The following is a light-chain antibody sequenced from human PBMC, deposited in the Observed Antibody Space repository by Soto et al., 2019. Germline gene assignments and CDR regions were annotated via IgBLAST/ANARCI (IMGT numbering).Light chain of an antibody. CDR1: QSVSSSY. J-gene: IGKJ3*01. CDR3: QQYGSSPLT. Sequence: IVCTSYPRTRSFSARERSIGGVGASQSVSSSYLAWYQQKPGQAPRLLIYGASSRATGIPDRFSGSGSGTDFTLTISTLEPEDFAVYYCQQYGSSPLTYGPGTKVDIK. V-gene: IGKV3-20*01. CDR2: GAS.